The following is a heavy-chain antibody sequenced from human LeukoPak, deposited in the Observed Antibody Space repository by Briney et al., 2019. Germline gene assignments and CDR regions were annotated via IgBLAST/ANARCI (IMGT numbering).Heavy chain of an antibody. Sequence: KPSETLSLTCTVSGGSISSSNYYWGWIRQPPGKGLEWIGSIYYSGSTYYNPSLKSRVTISVVTSKNQFSLKLSSVTAADTAVYYWARRSYYDSSGPLDYWGQGTLVTVSS. V-gene: IGHV4-39*01. CDR1: GGSISSSNYY. CDR2: IYYSGST. J-gene: IGHJ4*02. D-gene: IGHD3-22*01. CDR3: ARRSYYDSSGPLDY.